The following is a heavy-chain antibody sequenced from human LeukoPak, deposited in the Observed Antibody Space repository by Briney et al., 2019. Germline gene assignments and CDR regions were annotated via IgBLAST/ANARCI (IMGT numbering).Heavy chain of an antibody. D-gene: IGHD3-10*01. J-gene: IGHJ4*02. CDR1: GLNFRVNY. V-gene: IGHV3-11*03. CDR3: ARAIGRGPGGHFDY. Sequence: GGSLRLSCAVSGLNFRVNYMSWIRQAPGKGPELVSYINNDGSYTNYVDSVKGRFTVSRDDAKHLLFLHMNSLRADDTAVYYCARAIGRGPGGHFDYWGQGTLVTVSS. CDR2: INNDGSYT.